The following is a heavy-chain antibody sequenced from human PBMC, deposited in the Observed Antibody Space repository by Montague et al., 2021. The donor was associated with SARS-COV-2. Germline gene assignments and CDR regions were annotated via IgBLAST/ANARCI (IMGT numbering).Heavy chain of an antibody. Sequence: ETLSLTCTVSGGSISSYYWSWIRQPPGKGLEWIGYIYYSGSTNYNPSLNSRVTISVDTSKNQSSLKVSSVTAADTAVYYCARHRTSVDSFNIWGQGTMVTVSS. CDR3: ARHRTSVDSFNI. CDR1: GGSISSYY. D-gene: IGHD1-1*01. CDR2: IYYSGST. V-gene: IGHV4-59*08. J-gene: IGHJ3*02.